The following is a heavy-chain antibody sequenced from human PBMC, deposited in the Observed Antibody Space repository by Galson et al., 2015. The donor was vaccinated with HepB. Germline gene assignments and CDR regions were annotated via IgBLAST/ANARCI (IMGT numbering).Heavy chain of an antibody. CDR2: INYSGAT. CDR1: GFTFSRHG. Sequence: LRLSCAASGFTFSRHGMNWVRQAPGKGLEWIGEINYSGATKYNPSLKSRVTMSVDTSKNQFSLKLSSVTAADTALYFWARAQGGVSMIAVVVTSAYYYMDVWSKGATVTVSS. J-gene: IGHJ6*03. V-gene: IGHV4-34*01. CDR3: ARAQGGVSMIAVVVTSAYYYMDV. D-gene: IGHD3-22*01.